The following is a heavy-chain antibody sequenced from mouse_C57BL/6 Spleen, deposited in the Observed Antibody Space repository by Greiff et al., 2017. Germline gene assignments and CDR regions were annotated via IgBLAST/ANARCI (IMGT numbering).Heavy chain of an antibody. CDR2: IHPSGSDT. D-gene: IGHD2-5*01. V-gene: IGHV1-74*01. J-gene: IGHJ2*01. CDR1: GYTFTSYW. CDR3: APSYCSNYLDY. Sequence: QVQLQQPGAELVKPGASVKVSCKASGYTFTSYWMHWVKQRPGQGLEWIGRIHPSGSDTNYNQKFKGKATLTVDISSSTAYMQLSSLTSEDSAVYYCAPSYCSNYLDYWGQGTTLTVSS.